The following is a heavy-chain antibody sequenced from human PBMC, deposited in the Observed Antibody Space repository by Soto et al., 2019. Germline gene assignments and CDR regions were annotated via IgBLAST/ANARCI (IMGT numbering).Heavy chain of an antibody. D-gene: IGHD4-17*01. CDR1: GGSISSGGYS. V-gene: IGHV4-30-2*01. Sequence: SETLSLTCAVSGGSISSGGYSWSWIRQPPGKGQEWIGYIYHSGSTYYKPSLKSRVTISVDRSKKQFSLKLSSVTAADTAVYYCARASTTVTTLDYWGQGTLVTVSS. CDR3: ARASTTVTTLDY. CDR2: IYHSGST. J-gene: IGHJ4*02.